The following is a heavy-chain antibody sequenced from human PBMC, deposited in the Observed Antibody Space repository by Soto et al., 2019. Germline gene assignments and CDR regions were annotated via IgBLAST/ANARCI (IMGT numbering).Heavy chain of an antibody. V-gene: IGHV3-15*01. CDR1: GFTFSNAW. J-gene: IGHJ6*02. CDR2: IKSKTDGGTT. Sequence: PGGSLRLSCAASGFTFSNAWMSWVRQAPGMGLEWVGRIKSKTDGGTTDYAAPVKGRFTISRDDSKNTLYLQMNSLKTEDTAVYYCIMVVAATYYYYYGMDVWGQGTTVTVSS. CDR3: IMVVAATYYYYYGMDV. D-gene: IGHD2-15*01.